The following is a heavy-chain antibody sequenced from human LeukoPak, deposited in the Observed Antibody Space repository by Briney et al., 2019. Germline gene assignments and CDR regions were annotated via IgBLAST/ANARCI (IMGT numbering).Heavy chain of an antibody. V-gene: IGHV4-34*01. Sequence: SETLSLTCTVSGGSISTYYWSWIRQPPGKGLEWIGEINHSGSTNYNPSLKSRVTISVDTSKNQFSLKLSSVTAADTAVYYCARGRAEITMIVVVLDYWGQGTLATVSS. D-gene: IGHD3-22*01. CDR2: INHSGST. J-gene: IGHJ4*02. CDR3: ARGRAEITMIVVVLDY. CDR1: GGSISTYY.